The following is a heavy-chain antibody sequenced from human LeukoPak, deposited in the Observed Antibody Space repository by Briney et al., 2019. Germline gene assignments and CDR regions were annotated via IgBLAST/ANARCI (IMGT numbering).Heavy chain of an antibody. CDR1: DGSISSATYY. Sequence: SETLSLTCTVSDGSISSATYYWTWIRQAAGKGLGWIGRIYSNGSTNYNPSLKSRITISVDTSRNLFSRKLSSVTAADTAVYYCARGYSSSWPIDYWGQGTLVTVSS. CDR3: ARGYSSSWPIDY. D-gene: IGHD6-13*01. CDR2: IYSNGST. V-gene: IGHV4-61*02. J-gene: IGHJ4*02.